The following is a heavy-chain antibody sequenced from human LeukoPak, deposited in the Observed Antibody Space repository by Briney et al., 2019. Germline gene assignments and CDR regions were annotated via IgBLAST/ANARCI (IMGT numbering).Heavy chain of an antibody. CDR3: ARSNPRITIFGVVINPYYYGMDV. J-gene: IGHJ6*02. V-gene: IGHV1-69*13. CDR2: IIPIFGTA. D-gene: IGHD3-3*01. Sequence: SVKVSCKASGGTFSSYAIRWVRQAPGQGLEWMGGIIPIFGTANYAQKFQGRVTITADESTSTAYMELSSLRSEDTAVYYCARSNPRITIFGVVINPYYYGMDVWGQGTTVTVSS. CDR1: GGTFSSYA.